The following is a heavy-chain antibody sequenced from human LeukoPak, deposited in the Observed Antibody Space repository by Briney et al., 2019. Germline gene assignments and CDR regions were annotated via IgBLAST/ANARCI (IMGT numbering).Heavy chain of an antibody. CDR1: GFTVSSNY. V-gene: IGHV3-23*01. D-gene: IGHD4-17*01. CDR3: AKDSDYGGIDDAFDI. J-gene: IGHJ3*02. CDR2: ISGSGGST. Sequence: PGGSLRLSCAASGFTVSSNYMSWVRQAPGKGLEWVSAISGSGGSTYYADSVKGRFTISRDNSKNTLYLQMNSLRAEDTAVYYCAKDSDYGGIDDAFDIWGQGTMVTVSS.